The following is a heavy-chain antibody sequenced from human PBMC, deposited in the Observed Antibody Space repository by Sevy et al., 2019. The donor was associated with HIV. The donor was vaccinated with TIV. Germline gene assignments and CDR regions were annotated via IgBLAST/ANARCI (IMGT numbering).Heavy chain of an antibody. CDR1: GFTFSKAW. D-gene: IGHD2-2*01. Sequence: GGSLRLSCAASGFTFSKAWMSWVRQAPGKGLEWVAVISYDGSNKYYADSVKGRFTISRDNSKNTLYLQMNSLRAEDTAVYYCAKGPPFVVVPAAMPQSSVFDPWGQGTLVTVSS. CDR2: ISYDGSNK. J-gene: IGHJ5*02. CDR3: AKGPPFVVVPAAMPQSSVFDP. V-gene: IGHV3-30*18.